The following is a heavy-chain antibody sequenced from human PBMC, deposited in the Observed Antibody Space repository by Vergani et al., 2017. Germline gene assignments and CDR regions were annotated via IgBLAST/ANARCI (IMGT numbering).Heavy chain of an antibody. J-gene: IGHJ3*02. CDR1: GGTFSSYA. CDR2: IIPIFGTA. CDR3: ARICIGGSCYWLRYAFDI. V-gene: IGHV1-69*01. Sequence: QVQLVQSGAEVKKPGSSVKVSCKASGGTFSSYAISWVRQAPGQGLEWMGGIIPIFGTANYAQKFQGRVTITADESTSTAYMELSSLRSEATAVYYCARICIGGSCYWLRYAFDIWGQGTMVTVSS. D-gene: IGHD2-15*01.